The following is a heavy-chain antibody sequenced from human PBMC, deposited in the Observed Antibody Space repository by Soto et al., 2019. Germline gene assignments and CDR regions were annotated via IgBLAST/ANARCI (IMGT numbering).Heavy chain of an antibody. CDR1: GFTVSNNH. J-gene: IGHJ4*02. D-gene: IGHD3-16*01. Sequence: VQLVESGGGLIQPGGSLRLSCAASGFTVSNNHMTWVRQAAGKGLELVSFVHGGCSTSYADSVKRRFTISRDNSKNTLHLQMDSLRAEDTAIYYWAGRLTTAAGLDYWGRGTLVTVSS. CDR2: VHGGCST. CDR3: AGRLTTAAGLDY. V-gene: IGHV3-53*01.